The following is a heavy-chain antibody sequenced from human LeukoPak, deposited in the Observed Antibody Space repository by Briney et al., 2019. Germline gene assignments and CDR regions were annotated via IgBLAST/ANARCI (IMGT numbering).Heavy chain of an antibody. V-gene: IGHV2-5*02. J-gene: IGHJ4*02. D-gene: IGHD3-22*01. Sequence: SGPTLVNPTQTLTLTCTFSGFSFSATGVSVAWLRQPPGKALEWLALIYWDDDERYSPSLKSRLTITKDTSKNQVVLTMTNMDPVDTGTYYCSRTYYDSSGSYFNYFDYWGQGTLVTVSS. CDR1: GFSFSATGVS. CDR2: IYWDDDE. CDR3: SRTYYDSSGSYFNYFDY.